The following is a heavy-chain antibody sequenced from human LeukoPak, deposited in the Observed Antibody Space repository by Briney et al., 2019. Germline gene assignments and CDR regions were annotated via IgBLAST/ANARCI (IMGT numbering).Heavy chain of an antibody. J-gene: IGHJ4*02. CDR3: VRDRGYDFFDY. CDR1: GGTFSSYG. D-gene: IGHD3-3*01. Sequence: ASVKVSCKASGGTFSSYGISWVRQAPGQGLEWMGWISAYNGNTNYAQKLQGRVTMTTDTSTSTAYMELRSLRSDDTAVYYCVRDRGYDFFDYWGQGTLVTVSS. CDR2: ISAYNGNT. V-gene: IGHV1-18*01.